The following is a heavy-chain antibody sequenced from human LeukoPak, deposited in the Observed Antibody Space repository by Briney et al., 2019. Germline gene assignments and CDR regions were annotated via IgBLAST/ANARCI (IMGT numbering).Heavy chain of an antibody. Sequence: GGSLRLSCAASGFTFSDCYMSWIRQAPGKGLEWVSYISSSGSTIYYADSVKGRFTISRDNAKNSLYLQMNSLRAEDTAVYYCAREGMLIVATIRNYYGMDVWGQGTTVTVSS. CDR3: AREGMLIVATIRNYYGMDV. D-gene: IGHD5-12*01. CDR1: GFTFSDCY. V-gene: IGHV3-11*01. J-gene: IGHJ6*02. CDR2: ISSSGSTI.